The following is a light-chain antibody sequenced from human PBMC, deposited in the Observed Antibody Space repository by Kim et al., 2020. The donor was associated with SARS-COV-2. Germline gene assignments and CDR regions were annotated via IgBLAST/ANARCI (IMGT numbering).Light chain of an antibody. CDR1: QGVRDK. V-gene: IGKV3-15*01. CDR2: DAS. Sequence: IVMTQSPATLSVSPGESATLSCRASQGVRDKLAWYQQKPGQPPRLLIYDASTRATDIPARFSGSGSGTEFTLTISSLQSEDFALYFCEEYNIWTAVTFGVGSKVTIK. J-gene: IGKJ4*01. CDR3: EEYNIWTAVT.